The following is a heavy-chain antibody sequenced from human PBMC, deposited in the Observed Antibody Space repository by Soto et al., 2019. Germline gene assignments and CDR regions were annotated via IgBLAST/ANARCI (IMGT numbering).Heavy chain of an antibody. CDR3: AKDGGSVCSGGTCYFQAPDY. CDR2: IDGSGRNT. J-gene: IGHJ4*02. Sequence: GGSLRLSCAASGFTFSSYAMSWVRQAPGKGLEWVSGIDGSGRNTYYADSVKGRFTISRDNSKNTLSVQMDSLRVEDTALYYCAKDGGSVCSGGTCYFQAPDYWGQGPLVTVSS. D-gene: IGHD2-15*01. V-gene: IGHV3-23*01. CDR1: GFTFSSYA.